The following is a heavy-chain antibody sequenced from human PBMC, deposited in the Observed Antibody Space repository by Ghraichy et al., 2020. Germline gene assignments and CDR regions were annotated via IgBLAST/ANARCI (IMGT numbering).Heavy chain of an antibody. J-gene: IGHJ6*02. CDR1: GFTFSSYA. CDR3: AKARAEYYYYYGMDV. CDR2: ISGSGGST. V-gene: IGHV3-23*01. Sequence: GGSLRLSCAASGFTFSSYAMSWVRQAPGKGLEWVSAISGSGGSTYYADSVKGRFTISRDNSKNTLYLQMNSLRAEDTAVYYCAKARAEYYYYYGMDVWGQGTTVTVSS.